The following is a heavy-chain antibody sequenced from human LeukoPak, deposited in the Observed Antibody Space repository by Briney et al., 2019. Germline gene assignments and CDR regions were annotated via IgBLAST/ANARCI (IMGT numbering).Heavy chain of an antibody. D-gene: IGHD1-7*01. CDR3: ARPKNRENYWRAFDI. V-gene: IGHV3-7*03. CDR2: INHNGNVN. J-gene: IGHJ3*02. Sequence: PGGSLRLSCAASGFTFSSYWMNWARQAPGKGLEWVASINHNGNVNYYVDSVKGRFTISRDNAKNSLHLQMDNLRAEDTTVYYCARPKNRENYWRAFDIWGQGTMVTVSS. CDR1: GFTFSSYW.